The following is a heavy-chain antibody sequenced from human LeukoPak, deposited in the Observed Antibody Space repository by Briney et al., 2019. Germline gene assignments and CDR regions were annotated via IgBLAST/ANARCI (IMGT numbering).Heavy chain of an antibody. CDR2: IVSNGYST. CDR3: VNPGWYYDSSGYSYYYGMDV. Sequence: GGSLRLSCSASGFTFSRYGMHWVRQAPGKGLEYVSAIVSNGYSTYYADSVKGRFTISRDNAKNTLYLQMSSLGPDDTAVYYCVNPGWYYDSSGYSYYYGMDVWGQGTTVTVSS. V-gene: IGHV3-64D*09. D-gene: IGHD3-22*01. J-gene: IGHJ6*02. CDR1: GFTFSRYG.